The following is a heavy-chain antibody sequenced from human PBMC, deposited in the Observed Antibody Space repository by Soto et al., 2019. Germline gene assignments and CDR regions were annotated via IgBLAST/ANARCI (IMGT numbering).Heavy chain of an antibody. CDR3: ASEYGSGFPVY. Sequence: QVQLVESGGGVVQPGRSLRLSCAASGFPFSSYAMHWVLQAPGKGLEWVAVISYDGSNRYNGDSVKGRFTISRDNSRNTLFLQMNNLRAEDTAVYYCASEYGSGFPVYWGQGTLVTVSS. D-gene: IGHD3-10*01. V-gene: IGHV3-30-3*01. CDR2: ISYDGSNR. J-gene: IGHJ4*02. CDR1: GFPFSSYA.